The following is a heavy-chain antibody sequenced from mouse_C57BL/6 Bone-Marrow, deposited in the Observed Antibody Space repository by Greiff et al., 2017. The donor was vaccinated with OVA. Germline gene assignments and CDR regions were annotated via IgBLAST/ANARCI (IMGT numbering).Heavy chain of an antibody. V-gene: IGHV2-6*01. D-gene: IGHD1-1*01. CDR3: ASDLGSSYSY. CDR1: GFSLTSYG. Sequence: QVQLQQSGPGLVAPSQSLSITCTVSGFSLTSYGVDWVRQSPGKGLEWLGVIWGVGSTNYNSALKSRLSISKDNSKSQVFLKMNSLQTDDTAMYYCASDLGSSYSYWGQGTLVTVSA. CDR2: IWGVGST. J-gene: IGHJ3*01.